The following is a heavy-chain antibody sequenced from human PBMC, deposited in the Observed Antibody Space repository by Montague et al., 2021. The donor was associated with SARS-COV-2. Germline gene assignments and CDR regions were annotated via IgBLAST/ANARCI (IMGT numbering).Heavy chain of an antibody. CDR3: ARDPWHITIFGVVTRYGMDV. J-gene: IGHJ6*02. CDR1: GGSVSSGSYY. D-gene: IGHD3-3*01. Sequence: SETLSLTCTASGGSVSSGSYYWSWIRQPPGKGLEWIGYIYYSGSTNYNPSLKSRVTISVDTSKNQFSLKLSSVTAADTAVYYCARDPWHITIFGVVTRYGMDVWGQGTTVTVSS. CDR2: IYYSGST. V-gene: IGHV4-61*01.